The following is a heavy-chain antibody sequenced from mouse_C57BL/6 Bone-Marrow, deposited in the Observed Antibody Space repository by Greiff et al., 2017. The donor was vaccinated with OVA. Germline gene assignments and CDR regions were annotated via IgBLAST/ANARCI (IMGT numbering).Heavy chain of an antibody. Sequence: VKLQQPGAELVKPGASVKLSCKASGYTFTSYWMHWVKQRPGQGLEWIGMIHPNSGSTNYNEKFKSKAILTVDKSSSTAYMQLSSLTSEDSAVYYCARWPLYYYGSSYAYWGQGTTLTVSS. CDR1: GYTFTSYW. V-gene: IGHV1-64*01. CDR3: ARWPLYYYGSSYAY. D-gene: IGHD1-1*01. J-gene: IGHJ2*01. CDR2: IHPNSGST.